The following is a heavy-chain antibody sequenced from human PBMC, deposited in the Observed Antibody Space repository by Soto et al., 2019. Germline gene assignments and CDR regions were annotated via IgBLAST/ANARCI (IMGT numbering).Heavy chain of an antibody. D-gene: IGHD3-22*01. CDR1: GFTFSSYA. CDR2: ISYDGSNK. V-gene: IGHV3-30-3*01. Sequence: ESGGGVVQPGRSLRLSCAASGFTFSSYAMHWVRQAPGKGLEWVAVISYDGSNKYYADSVKGRFTISRDNSKNTLYLQMNSLRAEDTAVYYCARVTYYYDSSGYYFDYWGQGTLVTVSS. J-gene: IGHJ4*02. CDR3: ARVTYYYDSSGYYFDY.